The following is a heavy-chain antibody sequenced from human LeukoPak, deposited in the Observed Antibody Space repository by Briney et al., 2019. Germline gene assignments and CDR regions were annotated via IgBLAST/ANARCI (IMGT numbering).Heavy chain of an antibody. Sequence: ASVKVSCKASGYTFTSYYTHWVRQAPGQGLEWMGIINPSGDSTSYAQKFQGRVTFTRDTSANTVYMELTSLTSEDAAVYYCARDRGKFLIAFWGQGTLVTVSS. CDR2: INPSGDST. CDR3: ARDRGKFLIAF. CDR1: GYTFTSYY. V-gene: IGHV1-46*01. J-gene: IGHJ4*02. D-gene: IGHD1-26*01.